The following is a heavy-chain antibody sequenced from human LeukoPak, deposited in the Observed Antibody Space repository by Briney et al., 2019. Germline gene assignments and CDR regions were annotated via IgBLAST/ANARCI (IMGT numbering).Heavy chain of an antibody. V-gene: IGHV1-3*01. CDR1: GYTFTSYD. CDR2: INAGNGNT. J-gene: IGHJ4*02. CDR3: ARGDYLDY. Sequence: ASVKVSCKASGYTFTSYDINWVRQAPGQRLEWMGWINAGNGNTKYSQKFQGRVTITRDTSASTAYMELSRLRSDDTAVYYCARGDYLDYWGQGTLVTVSS.